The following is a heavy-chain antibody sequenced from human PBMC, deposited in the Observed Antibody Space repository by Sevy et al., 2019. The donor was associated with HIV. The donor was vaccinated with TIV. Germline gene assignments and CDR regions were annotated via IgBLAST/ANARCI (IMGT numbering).Heavy chain of an antibody. CDR3: ARAQQVTMLVVIGGLYFDL. V-gene: IGHV3-7*01. D-gene: IGHD3-22*01. CDR1: GFTFSSYW. J-gene: IGHJ4*02. CDR2: IKQDMSEK. Sequence: GWSLRLSCAASGFTFSSYWMTWVRQAPGKGLEWVANIKQDMSEKYYADSVKGRFTISRDNARNSLYLQMESLRAEDTAVYYCARAQQVTMLVVIGGLYFDLWGQGTLVTVSS.